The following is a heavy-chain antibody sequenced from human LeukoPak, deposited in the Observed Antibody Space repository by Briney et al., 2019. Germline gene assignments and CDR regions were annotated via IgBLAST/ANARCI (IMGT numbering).Heavy chain of an antibody. Sequence: SETLSLTCTVSGGSIISSDYHWGWVRQPPGKGLEWIGTISYSGNTDYNPSLRSRVTISVDTSKNQFSLKLSSVTAADTAVYYCARERGYSYGIYYFDYWGQGTLVTVSS. J-gene: IGHJ4*02. D-gene: IGHD5-18*01. CDR2: ISYSGNT. CDR3: ARERGYSYGIYYFDY. V-gene: IGHV4-39*07. CDR1: GGSIISSDYH.